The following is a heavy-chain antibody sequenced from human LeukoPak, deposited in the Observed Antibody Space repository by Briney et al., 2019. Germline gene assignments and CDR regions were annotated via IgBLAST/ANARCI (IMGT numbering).Heavy chain of an antibody. D-gene: IGHD5-12*01. V-gene: IGHV3-7*02. CDR3: ARVRYSGYDFLHY. CDR1: GFTFSSYW. Sequence: GGSLRLSCAASGFTFSSYWMSWVRQAPGKGLEWVANIKQDGSEEYYVDSVKGRFTISRDNAKNSLYLQMNSLRAEDTAVYYCARVRYSGYDFLHYWGQGTLVTVSS. J-gene: IGHJ4*02. CDR2: IKQDGSEE.